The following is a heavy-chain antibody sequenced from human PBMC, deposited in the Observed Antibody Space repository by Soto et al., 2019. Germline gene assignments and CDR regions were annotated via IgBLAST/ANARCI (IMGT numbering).Heavy chain of an antibody. D-gene: IGHD2-2*02. CDR2: INHSGST. CDR3: ARGSIPRPNYYYYYSMDV. CDR1: GGSFSGYY. Sequence: QVQLQQWGAGLLKPSETLSLTCAVYGGSFSGYYWSWIRQPPGKGLEWIGEINHSGSTNYNPSLKSRVTISVDTSKNQFSLKLSSVTAADTAVYYCARGSIPRPNYYYYYSMDVWGKGTTVTVSS. V-gene: IGHV4-34*01. J-gene: IGHJ6*03.